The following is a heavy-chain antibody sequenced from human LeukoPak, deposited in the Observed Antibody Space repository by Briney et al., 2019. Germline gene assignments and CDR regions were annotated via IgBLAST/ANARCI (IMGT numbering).Heavy chain of an antibody. V-gene: IGHV3-9*01. D-gene: IGHD1-7*01. CDR1: GFTFDDYA. J-gene: IGHJ3*02. Sequence: GGSLRLSCAASGFTFDDYAMHWVRQGPGKGLEWVSGITWNSGTIGYADSVKGRFTISRDNAKNSLYLQVNSLRAEDTALYYCAKDVTGTGAFDIWGQGTMVTVSS. CDR3: AKDVTGTGAFDI. CDR2: ITWNSGTI.